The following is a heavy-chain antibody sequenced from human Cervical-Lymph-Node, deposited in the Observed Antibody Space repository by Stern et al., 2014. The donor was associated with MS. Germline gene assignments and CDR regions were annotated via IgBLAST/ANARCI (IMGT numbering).Heavy chain of an antibody. D-gene: IGHD1-26*01. J-gene: IGHJ5*02. Sequence: QVQLVQSGPGLVKPSQTLSLTCTVSGGSISSSGYYWSWIRQPADKGLEWIGRIHDSGSTYYNTSLKSRVTISMDPAKNQFSLKLTSVTAADTAVYYCATTRWDLFTWNWFDPWGQGTLVTVSS. CDR3: ATTRWDLFTWNWFDP. CDR2: IHDSGST. CDR1: GGSISSSGYY. V-gene: IGHV4-61*02.